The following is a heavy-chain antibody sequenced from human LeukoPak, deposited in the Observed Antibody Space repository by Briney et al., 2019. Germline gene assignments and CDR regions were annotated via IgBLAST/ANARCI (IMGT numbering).Heavy chain of an antibody. J-gene: IGHJ6*03. D-gene: IGHD2-15*01. V-gene: IGHV4-61*01. CDR3: GRGGIVARRLYYYYMDV. Sequence: KPSETLSLTCAVSGYSISSGYYWGWIRQPPGKGLEWIGYIYYSGSTNYNPSLKSRVTISVDTSKNQFSLKLSSVTAADTAVYYCGRGGIVARRLYYYYMDVWGKGTTVTVSS. CDR2: IYYSGST. CDR1: GYSISSGYY.